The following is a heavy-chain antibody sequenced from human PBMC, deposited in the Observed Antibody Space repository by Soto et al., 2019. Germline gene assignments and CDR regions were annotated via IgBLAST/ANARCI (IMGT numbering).Heavy chain of an antibody. CDR1: GFTFSDYG. J-gene: IGHJ6*03. D-gene: IGHD3-10*01. CDR3: AKGFGELYNSCVYIDV. Sequence: QVQLVESGGGVVQPGRSLRLSCAASGFTFSDYGMHWVRQAPGKGLEWVAVLSYDGTNEFYGDSVKGRFTISRDNSKNILYLQVNNLRVQVWAVYYCAKGFGELYNSCVYIDVCGKGNGVTVS. CDR2: LSYDGTNE. V-gene: IGHV3-33*06.